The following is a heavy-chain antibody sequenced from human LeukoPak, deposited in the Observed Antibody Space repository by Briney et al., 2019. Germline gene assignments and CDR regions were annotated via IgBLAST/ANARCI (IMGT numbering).Heavy chain of an antibody. V-gene: IGHV4-34*01. CDR3: ARGYDYVWGSYRYTGSDAFDI. J-gene: IGHJ3*02. CDR2: INHSGST. D-gene: IGHD3-16*02. CDR1: GGSFSGYY. Sequence: SQTLSLTCAVYGGSFSGYYWSWIRQPPGKGLEWIGEINHSGSTNYNPSLKSRVTISVDTSKNQFSLKLSSVTAADTAVYYCARGYDYVWGSYRYTGSDAFDIWGQGTMVTVSS.